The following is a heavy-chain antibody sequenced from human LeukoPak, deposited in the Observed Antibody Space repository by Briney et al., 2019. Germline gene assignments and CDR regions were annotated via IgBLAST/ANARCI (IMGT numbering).Heavy chain of an antibody. CDR1: GDSISSGSHY. CDR3: ARHRTYYYGSGRPHFDY. Sequence: SETLSLTCTVSGDSISSGSHYWGWIRQPPGKGLEWIASIYYSGNTYSHPTIESRVTMSVDSSKDQFSLRLSSVTAADTAVYYCARHRTYYYGSGRPHFDYWGQGTLVTVSS. J-gene: IGHJ4*02. CDR2: IYYSGNT. V-gene: IGHV4-39*01. D-gene: IGHD3-10*01.